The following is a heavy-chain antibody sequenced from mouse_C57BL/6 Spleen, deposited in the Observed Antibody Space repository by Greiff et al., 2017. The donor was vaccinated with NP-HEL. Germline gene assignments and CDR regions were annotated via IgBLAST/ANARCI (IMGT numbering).Heavy chain of an antibody. J-gene: IGHJ1*03. CDR2: IYPGDGDT. Sequence: VKLVESGAELVKPGASVKISCKASGYAFSSYWMNWVKQRPGKGLEWIGQIYPGDGDTNYNGKFKGKATLTADKSSSTAYMQLSSLTSEDSAVYFCARSNYYGSSSYWYFDVWGTGTTVTVSS. CDR1: GYAFSSYW. CDR3: ARSNYYGSSSYWYFDV. V-gene: IGHV1-80*01. D-gene: IGHD1-1*01.